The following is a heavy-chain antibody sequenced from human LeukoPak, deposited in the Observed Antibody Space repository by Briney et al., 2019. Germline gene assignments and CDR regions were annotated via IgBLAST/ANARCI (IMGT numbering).Heavy chain of an antibody. CDR3: AREVRGYYFDY. CDR2: ISSGGNT. CDR1: GFTFSGNW. D-gene: IGHD3-22*01. Sequence: PGGSLRLSCAASGFTFSGNWMSWVRQAPGKGLEWVSVISSGGNTYYADSVKGRFTISRDNSKNTLYLQMNGLRAEDTAVYYCAREVRGYYFDYWGQGTLVTVSS. J-gene: IGHJ4*02. V-gene: IGHV3-53*01.